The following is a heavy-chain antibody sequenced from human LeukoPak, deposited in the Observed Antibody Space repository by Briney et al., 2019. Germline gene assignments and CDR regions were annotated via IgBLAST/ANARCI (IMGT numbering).Heavy chain of an antibody. V-gene: IGHV3-23*01. J-gene: IGHJ4*02. CDR1: GFTFSSYA. D-gene: IGHD3-9*01. CDR2: ISGSCGST. CDR3: AEDGIRDFDWLEDY. Sequence: GGSLRLSCAASGFTFSSYAMSWVRQAPGKWLKWVSAISGSCGSTYYADSVKGRFTISRDNSKNTLYLQMNSLRAEDTAFFFQAEDGIRDFDWLEDYWGQGTLVTVSS.